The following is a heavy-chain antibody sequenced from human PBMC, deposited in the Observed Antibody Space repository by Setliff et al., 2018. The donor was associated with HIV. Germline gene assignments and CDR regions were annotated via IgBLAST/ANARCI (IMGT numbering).Heavy chain of an antibody. D-gene: IGHD6-13*01. CDR1: GYSISSGYY. Sequence: SETLSLTCAVSGYSISSGYYWGWIRQPPGNGLEWIGSIYHSGSTYYNPSLKSRVTISLDTSKNQFSLKLSSVTAADTAVYYCARDIQAAGTGWFDPWGQGTLVTVSS. CDR2: IYHSGST. CDR3: ARDIQAAGTGWFDP. J-gene: IGHJ5*02. V-gene: IGHV4-38-2*02.